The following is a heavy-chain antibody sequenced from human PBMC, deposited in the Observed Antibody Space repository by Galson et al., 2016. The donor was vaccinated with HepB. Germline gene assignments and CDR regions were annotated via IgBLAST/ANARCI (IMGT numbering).Heavy chain of an antibody. D-gene: IGHD6-13*01. V-gene: IGHV3-33*08. CDR2: IWYDGSYK. Sequence: SLRLSCAASGFTFSRYTMHWVRQAPGKGLGWVSVIWYDGSYKHYGDSVKGRFTISRDNSKNTLFLQMNSLRIEDTAVYYCARVEGLGSNWYRAPHFDSWGQGTLVTVSS. CDR1: GFTFSRYT. J-gene: IGHJ4*02. CDR3: ARVEGLGSNWYRAPHFDS.